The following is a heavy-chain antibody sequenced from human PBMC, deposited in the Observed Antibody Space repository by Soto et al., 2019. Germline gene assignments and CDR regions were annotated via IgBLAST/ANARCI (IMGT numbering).Heavy chain of an antibody. J-gene: IGHJ3*02. D-gene: IGHD3-10*01. CDR2: ISSSSSTI. V-gene: IGHV3-48*02. Sequence: ESGGGLVQPGGSLRLSCAASGFTFSSYRMNWVRQAPGKGLEWVSYISSSSSTIYYADSVKGRFTISRDNAKNSLYLQMNTLRDEDTAVYYCARDLRGSGSLAFDIWGQGTVVTVSS. CDR3: ARDLRGSGSLAFDI. CDR1: GFTFSSYR.